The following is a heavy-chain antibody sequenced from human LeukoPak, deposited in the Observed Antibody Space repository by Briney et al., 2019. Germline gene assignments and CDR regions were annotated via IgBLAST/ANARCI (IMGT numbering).Heavy chain of an antibody. CDR3: AKGALTGTLLFDY. Sequence: GGSLRLSCAASGFTSSIYAMSWVRQAPGKGLEWVSSISGSGGSTYYADSVKGRFTISRDNSKNTLYLQMNSLRAEDTAVYYCAKGALTGTLLFDYWGQGTLVTVSS. CDR1: GFTSSIYA. V-gene: IGHV3-23*01. CDR2: ISGSGGST. D-gene: IGHD3-9*01. J-gene: IGHJ4*02.